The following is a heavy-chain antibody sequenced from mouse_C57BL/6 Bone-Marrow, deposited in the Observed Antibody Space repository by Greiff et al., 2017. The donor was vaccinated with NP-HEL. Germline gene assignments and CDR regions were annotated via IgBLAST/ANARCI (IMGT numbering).Heavy chain of an antibody. V-gene: IGHV1-64*01. CDR2: IHPNSGST. CDR1: GYTFTSYW. Sequence: QVQLKQPGAELVKPGASVKLSCKASGYTFTSYWMHWVKQRPGQGLEWIGMIHPNSGSTNYNEKFKSKATLTVDKSSSTAYMQLSSLTSEDSAVYYCARGGVWTTRRGFAYWGQGTLVTVSA. CDR3: ARGGVWTTRRGFAY. J-gene: IGHJ3*01. D-gene: IGHD1-1*01.